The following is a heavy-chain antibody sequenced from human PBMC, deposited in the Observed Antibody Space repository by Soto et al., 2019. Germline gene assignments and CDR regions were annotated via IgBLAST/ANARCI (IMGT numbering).Heavy chain of an antibody. Sequence: PSETLSLTCAVSGGSISSGGYSWSWIRQPPGKGLEWIGYIYHSGSTYYNPSLKSRVTISVDRSKNQFSLKLSSVTAADTAVYYCVRVDAGAHVDYWGQGTLVTVSS. V-gene: IGHV4-30-2*01. J-gene: IGHJ4*02. CDR3: VRVDAGAHVDY. CDR2: IYHSGST. CDR1: GGSISSGGYS.